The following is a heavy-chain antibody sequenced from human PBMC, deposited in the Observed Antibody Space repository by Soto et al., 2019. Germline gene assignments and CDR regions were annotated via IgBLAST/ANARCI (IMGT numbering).Heavy chain of an antibody. CDR1: GYTLTELS. CDR3: ATDRVQLVPPQVHSVGAHTFDY. Sequence: EASVKVSCKVSGYTLTELSMHWVRQAPGKGLEWMGGFDPEDGETIYAQKFRGRVTMTEDTSTDTAYMELSSLRSEDTAVYYCATDRVQLVPPQVHSVGAHTFDYWGQGTLVTVSS. J-gene: IGHJ4*02. CDR2: FDPEDGET. D-gene: IGHD6-6*01. V-gene: IGHV1-24*01.